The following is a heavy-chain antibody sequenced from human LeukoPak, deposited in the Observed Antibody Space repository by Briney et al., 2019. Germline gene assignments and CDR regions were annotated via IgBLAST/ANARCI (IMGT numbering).Heavy chain of an antibody. CDR2: INHSGST. J-gene: IGHJ4*02. V-gene: IGHV4-34*01. CDR1: GGSFSGYY. CDR3: ARLAGAGRGLDY. Sequence: SETLSLTCAVYGGSFSGYYWSWIRQPPGKGLEWIGEINHSGSTNYNPSLKSRVTISVDTSKNQFSLKLSSVTAADTAVYYCARLAGAGRGLDYWGQGTLVTVSS. D-gene: IGHD6-19*01.